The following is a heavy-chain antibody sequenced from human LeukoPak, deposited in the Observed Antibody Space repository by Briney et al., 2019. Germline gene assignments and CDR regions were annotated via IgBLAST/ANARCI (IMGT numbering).Heavy chain of an antibody. CDR3: ATGGYYDSSGYLDY. J-gene: IGHJ4*02. CDR1: GYTLTELS. CDR2: FDPEDGET. D-gene: IGHD3-22*01. V-gene: IGHV1-24*01. Sequence: ASVKVSCKVSGYTLTELSMHWVRQAPGKGLEWMGGFDPEDGETIYAQKFQGRATMTEDTSTDTAYMELSSLRSEDTAVYYCATGGYYDSSGYLDYWGQGTLITVSS.